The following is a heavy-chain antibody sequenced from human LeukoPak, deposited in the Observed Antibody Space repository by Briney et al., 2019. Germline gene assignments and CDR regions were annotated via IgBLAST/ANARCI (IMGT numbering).Heavy chain of an antibody. CDR2: IYYSGST. Sequence: SETLSLTCTVSGGSISSYYWSWIRQPPGKGLEWIGYIYYSGSTNYNPSPKSRVTISVDTSKNQFSLKLSSVTAADTAVYYCVGGGRTMYYFDYWGQGTLVTVSS. CDR1: GGSISSYY. J-gene: IGHJ4*02. V-gene: IGHV4-59*01. D-gene: IGHD3-16*01. CDR3: VGGGRTMYYFDY.